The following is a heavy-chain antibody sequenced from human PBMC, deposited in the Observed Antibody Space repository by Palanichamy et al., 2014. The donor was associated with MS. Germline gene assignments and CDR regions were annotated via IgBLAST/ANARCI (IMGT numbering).Heavy chain of an antibody. Sequence: QVQLQESGPGLVKPSETLSLSCAVFGGSISGSNYYWGWIRQPPGKGPEWIGSVYYSGSTYYNPSLKGRLTISVDTSNNEFSLELTSVTAADTAIYYCARNTTGHAFFDSWGQGILVTVSS. J-gene: IGHJ4*02. V-gene: IGHV4-39*07. CDR1: GGSISGSNYY. D-gene: IGHD2/OR15-2a*01. CDR2: VYYSGST. CDR3: ARNTTGHAFFDS.